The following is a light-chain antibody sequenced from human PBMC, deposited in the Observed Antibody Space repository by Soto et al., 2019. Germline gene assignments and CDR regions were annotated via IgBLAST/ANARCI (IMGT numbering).Light chain of an antibody. V-gene: IGKV1-5*03. CDR2: KAS. J-gene: IGKJ2*01. Sequence: DIQMTQSPSTVSASVGDRVTITCRASQSISNWLAWYQQKPGKVPKLLIYKASTLQSGVPSRFSGSGSGTEFTLTISSLQPDDFATYYCQQYNSSPYTFGQGTKLEI. CDR1: QSISNW. CDR3: QQYNSSPYT.